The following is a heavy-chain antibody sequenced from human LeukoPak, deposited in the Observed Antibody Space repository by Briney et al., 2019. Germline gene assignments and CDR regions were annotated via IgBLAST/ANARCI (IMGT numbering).Heavy chain of an antibody. D-gene: IGHD4/OR15-4a*01. CDR3: AKQFLGAN. CDR1: GFIFSSLA. Sequence: GGSLRLSCAASGFIFSSLAMTWVRQAPGKGLEWVSTINAVDANTYYADSVKGRFTVSRDNSRNTPYLQMNSLRAEDTAVYYCAKQFLGANWGQGTLVIVSS. J-gene: IGHJ4*02. CDR2: INAVDANT. V-gene: IGHV3-23*01.